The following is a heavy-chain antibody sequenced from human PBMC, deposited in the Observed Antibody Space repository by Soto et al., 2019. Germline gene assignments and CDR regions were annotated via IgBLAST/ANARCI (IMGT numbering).Heavy chain of an antibody. J-gene: IGHJ4*02. CDR3: XXXXXXCXXXNCYSSRRXXFDS. CDR2: VNHSGTT. D-gene: IGHD2-21*02. CDR1: GGSFSGYY. Sequence: QVQLQQWGAGLLKPSETLSLTCAVYGGSFSGYYWTWIRQSPEKGLEWIGEVNHSGTTYYNPSLKTXVXXXXHXPXXXXXXKMSSVTAAXXXXXXXXXXXXXCXXXNCYSSRRXXFDSWGQXTXVTVXS. V-gene: IGHV4-34*01.